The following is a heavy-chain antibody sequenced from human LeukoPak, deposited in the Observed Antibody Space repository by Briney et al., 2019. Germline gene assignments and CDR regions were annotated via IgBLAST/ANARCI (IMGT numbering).Heavy chain of an antibody. CDR2: IYYSGST. CDR1: GDSISSSSYL. Sequence: SETLSLTCSVSGDSISSSSYLWVWIRQPPGKGLEWIGSIYYSGSTYYNPSLMSRVTISVDTSKNQFSLKLNSVTAADTAVYYCARHWGRDTFDIWGQGTMVTVSS. D-gene: IGHD3-16*01. V-gene: IGHV4-39*01. J-gene: IGHJ3*02. CDR3: ARHWGRDTFDI.